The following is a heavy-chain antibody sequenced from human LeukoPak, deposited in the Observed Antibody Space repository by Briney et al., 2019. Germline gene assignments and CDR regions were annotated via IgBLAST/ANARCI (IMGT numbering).Heavy chain of an antibody. CDR3: ARAPARVRGVIRDY. D-gene: IGHD3-10*01. Sequence: PGGSLRLSCAASGFTFSSYGMHWVRQAPGKGLEWVAVISYDGSNKYYADSVKGRFTISRDNSKNTLYLQMNSLRAEDTAVYYCARAPARVRGVIRDYWGQGTLVTVSS. V-gene: IGHV3-30*03. CDR1: GFTFSSYG. J-gene: IGHJ4*02. CDR2: ISYDGSNK.